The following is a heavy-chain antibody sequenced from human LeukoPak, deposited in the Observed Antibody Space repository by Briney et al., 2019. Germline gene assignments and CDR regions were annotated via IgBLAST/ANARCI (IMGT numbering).Heavy chain of an antibody. D-gene: IGHD2-2*01. CDR1: GYSISSNNW. CDR3: ARTYCTSTSCYVDY. CDR2: IYYSGTS. J-gene: IGHJ4*02. Sequence: SDTLSLTCAVSGYSISSNNWWGRIRQPPGKGLEWIGYIYYSGTSYYTPSLKSRVTMSIVTSKNQFSLKVTSVTAVDTAVYYCARTYCTSTSCYVDYWGQGTLVTVSS. V-gene: IGHV4-28*01.